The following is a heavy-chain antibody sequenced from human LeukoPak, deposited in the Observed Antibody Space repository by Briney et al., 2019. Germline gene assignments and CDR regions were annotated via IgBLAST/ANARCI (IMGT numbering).Heavy chain of an antibody. Sequence: AGGSLRLSCAASGFTFSSYAMSWVRQAPGKGLEWVSAISGSDGTTYYADSVKGRFTISRDNSKYTLSLQMNSLRAEDTAVYYCAKVDNWKYGHHDYWAQGTLVTVSS. D-gene: IGHD1-1*01. CDR1: GFTFSSYA. CDR3: AKVDNWKYGHHDY. CDR2: ISGSDGTT. V-gene: IGHV3-23*01. J-gene: IGHJ4*02.